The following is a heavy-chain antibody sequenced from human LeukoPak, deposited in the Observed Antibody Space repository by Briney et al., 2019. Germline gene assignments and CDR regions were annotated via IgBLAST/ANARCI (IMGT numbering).Heavy chain of an antibody. D-gene: IGHD4-17*01. CDR2: IYSGGST. CDR1: GFTVSSNY. J-gene: IGHJ4*02. CDR3: AKENYGDFGPYYFDY. Sequence: QPGGSLRLSCAASGFTVSSNYMSWVRQAPGKGLEWVSVIYSGGSTYNADSVKGRFTISRDNSKNTLYLQMNSLRAEDTAVYYCAKENYGDFGPYYFDYWGQGTLVTVSS. V-gene: IGHV3-53*01.